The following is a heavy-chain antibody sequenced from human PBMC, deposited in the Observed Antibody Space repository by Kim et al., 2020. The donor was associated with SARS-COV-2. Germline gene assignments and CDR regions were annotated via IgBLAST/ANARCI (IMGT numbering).Heavy chain of an antibody. D-gene: IGHD1-26*01. Sequence: SETLSLTCAVYGGSFSGYYWSWIRQPPGKGLEWIGEINHSGSTNYNPSLKSRVTISVDTSKNQFSLKLSSVTAADTAVYYCARFELVGYQSTKGGDFDYWGQGTLVTVSS. CDR3: ARFELVGYQSTKGGDFDY. CDR1: GGSFSGYY. CDR2: INHSGST. J-gene: IGHJ4*02. V-gene: IGHV4-34*01.